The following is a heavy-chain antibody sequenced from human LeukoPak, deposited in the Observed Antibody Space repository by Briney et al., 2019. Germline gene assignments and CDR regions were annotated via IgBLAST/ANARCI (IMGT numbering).Heavy chain of an antibody. Sequence: ASVKVSCKASGYTFTSYDINWVRQAPGQGLEWMGWMNPNSGNTGYAQKFPGRVTMTRNTSISTAYMELSSLRVEDTAVYYCARFIVVAGHYFDHWGQGTLVTVSS. D-gene: IGHD6-19*01. J-gene: IGHJ4*02. CDR3: ARFIVVAGHYFDH. CDR2: MNPNSGNT. V-gene: IGHV1-8*01. CDR1: GYTFTSYD.